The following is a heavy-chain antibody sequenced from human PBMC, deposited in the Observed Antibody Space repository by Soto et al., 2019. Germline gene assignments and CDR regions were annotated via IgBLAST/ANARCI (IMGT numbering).Heavy chain of an antibody. CDR3: ARAEGYNWNPSLDPHDAFDI. CDR2: IKQDGSEK. J-gene: IGHJ3*02. D-gene: IGHD1-20*01. V-gene: IGHV3-7*03. Sequence: EVQLVESGGGLVQPGGSLRLSCAASGFTFSSYWMSWVRQAPGKGLEWVANIKQDGSEKYYVDSVKGRFTISRDNAKNSLYLQMNSLRAEDTAVYYCARAEGYNWNPSLDPHDAFDIWGQGTMVTVSS. CDR1: GFTFSSYW.